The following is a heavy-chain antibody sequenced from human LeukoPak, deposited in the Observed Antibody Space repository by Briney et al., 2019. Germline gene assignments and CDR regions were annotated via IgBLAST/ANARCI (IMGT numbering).Heavy chain of an antibody. Sequence: ASVKVSCTASGYTFTSYGISWVRQAPGQGLEWMGWISAYNGNTNYAQKLQGRVTMTTDTSTSTAYMELRSLRSDDTAVYYCARENVGATVFDIWGQGTMVTVSS. J-gene: IGHJ3*02. CDR3: ARENVGATVFDI. CDR1: GYTFTSYG. V-gene: IGHV1-18*01. D-gene: IGHD1-26*01. CDR2: ISAYNGNT.